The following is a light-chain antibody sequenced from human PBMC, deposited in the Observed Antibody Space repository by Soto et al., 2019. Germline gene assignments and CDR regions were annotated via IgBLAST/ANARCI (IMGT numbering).Light chain of an antibody. CDR1: QSVTSSY. CDR3: QQYGSSPRT. Sequence: EIVLTQSPGTLSLSPGERATLSCRASQSVTSSYFAWYQQKPGQAPMLLIFRASSTATGIPDRFSGSGSGTDFTLTISRLEPEDFAVYYCQQYGSSPRTFGQGTKVEIK. CDR2: RAS. V-gene: IGKV3-20*01. J-gene: IGKJ1*01.